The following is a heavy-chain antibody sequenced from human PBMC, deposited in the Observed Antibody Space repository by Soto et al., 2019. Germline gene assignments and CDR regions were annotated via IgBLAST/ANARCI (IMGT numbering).Heavy chain of an antibody. CDR3: ARGVGVTLAVQGGAPDKNYFES. CDR1: GASFSGFY. J-gene: IGHJ4*02. Sequence: SETLSLTCAVSGASFSGFYWSWIRQSPGKGLEWIGEIDHSGITNHNTALKSRATMCVDTSKNQFSLKLRSVTAADTAGYYCARGVGVTLAVQGGAPDKNYFESWSPGTLVTVSS. V-gene: IGHV4-34*04. CDR2: IDHSGIT. D-gene: IGHD2-8*01.